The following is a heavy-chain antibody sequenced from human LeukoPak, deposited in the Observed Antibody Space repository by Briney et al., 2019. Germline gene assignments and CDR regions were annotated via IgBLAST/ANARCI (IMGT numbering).Heavy chain of an antibody. Sequence: GGSVRLSCAASGFTFSSYAMHWVRQAPGKGLEWAAVISYDGSNKYYADSVKGRFTISRDNSKNTLYLQMNSLRAEDTAVYYCARDSAVTPPAGYYYYYMDVWGKGTTVTVSS. D-gene: IGHD4-17*01. CDR2: ISYDGSNK. CDR1: GFTFSSYA. CDR3: ARDSAVTPPAGYYYYYMDV. J-gene: IGHJ6*03. V-gene: IGHV3-30*04.